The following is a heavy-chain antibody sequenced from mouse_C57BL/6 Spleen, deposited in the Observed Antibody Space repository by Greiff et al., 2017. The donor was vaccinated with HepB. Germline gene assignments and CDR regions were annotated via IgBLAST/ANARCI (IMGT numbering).Heavy chain of an antibody. V-gene: IGHV2-2*01. D-gene: IGHD1-1*01. CDR1: GFSLTSYG. CDR2: IWSGGST. CDR3: ARSLLYYYGSSSYAMDY. Sequence: VKLMESGPGLVQPSQSLSITCTVSGFSLTSYGVHWVRQSPGKGLEWLGVIWSGGSTYYNAAFISRLSISKDNSKSQVFFKMNSLQADDTAIYYCARSLLYYYGSSSYAMDYWGQGTSVTVSS. J-gene: IGHJ4*01.